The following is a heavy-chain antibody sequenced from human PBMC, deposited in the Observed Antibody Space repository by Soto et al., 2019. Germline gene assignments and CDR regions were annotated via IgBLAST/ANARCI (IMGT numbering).Heavy chain of an antibody. D-gene: IGHD3-3*01. CDR3: ARTFGVGSPYYYYGMDV. J-gene: IGHJ6*02. Sequence: GESLKISCKCSGYDFTNYWIGWVRQMPGKGLEWMGIIYPGDSDTRYSPSFRGQVTISADKSISSAYLHWSNLRASDTATYYCARTFGVGSPYYYYGMDVWGQGTTVTVSS. CDR2: IYPGDSDT. CDR1: GYDFTNYW. V-gene: IGHV5-51*01.